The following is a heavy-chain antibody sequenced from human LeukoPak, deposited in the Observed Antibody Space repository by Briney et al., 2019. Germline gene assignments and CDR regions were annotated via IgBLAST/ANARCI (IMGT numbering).Heavy chain of an antibody. D-gene: IGHD4-17*01. V-gene: IGHV3-20*04. CDR3: ARAQIRYDDY. Sequence: SGGSLRLSCAASGFTFDDYGMSWVRQAPGKGLEWVSGINWNGGSTGYADSAKGRFTISRDNAKNSLYLQMTSLRAEDTAVYYCARAQIRYDDYWGQGTLVTVSS. CDR1: GFTFDDYG. CDR2: INWNGGST. J-gene: IGHJ4*02.